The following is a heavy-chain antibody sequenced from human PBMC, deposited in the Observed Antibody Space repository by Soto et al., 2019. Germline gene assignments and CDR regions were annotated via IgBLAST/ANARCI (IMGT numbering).Heavy chain of an antibody. CDR1: GGTFSSYP. J-gene: IGHJ6*03. CDR2: IIPILGIA. CDR3: ARVPGVVVVPAALEYYYMDV. D-gene: IGHD2-2*01. V-gene: IGHV1-69*02. Sequence: QVQLVQSGAEVKKPGSSVKVSCKASGGTFSSYPISWVRQAPGQGLEWMGRIIPILGIANYAQKFQGRVTITADKSTSTAYMELSSLRSEDTAVYYCARVPGVVVVPAALEYYYMDVWGKGTTVTVSS.